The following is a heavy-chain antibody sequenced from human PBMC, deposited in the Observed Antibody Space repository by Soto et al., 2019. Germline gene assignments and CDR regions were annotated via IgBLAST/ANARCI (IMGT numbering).Heavy chain of an antibody. CDR3: ARGYCSSTSCHFDY. D-gene: IGHD2-2*01. V-gene: IGHV1-2*04. CDR2: INPNSGGT. CDR1: GYTFTGQY. Sequence: AASVKVSRKASGYTFTGQYIPWVRQAPGQGPEWMGWINPNSGGTNYAQKFQGWVTMTRDTSIRTAYMELSRLRSGDTAVYYCARGYCSSTSCHFDYWGQGTLVTVSS. J-gene: IGHJ4*02.